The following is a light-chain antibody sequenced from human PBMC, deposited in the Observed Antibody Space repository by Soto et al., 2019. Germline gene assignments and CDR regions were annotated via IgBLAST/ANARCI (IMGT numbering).Light chain of an antibody. V-gene: IGKV3-20*01. J-gene: IGKJ1*01. CDR3: QQYGSSRWT. Sequence: EIVWTQSQGSLSLSPGERATLSCMASQSVSSSYLAWYQQKPGQAPRLRIYGASSRATGIPDRFSASGSATDFTLTISRLEPEDFAVYYCQQYGSSRWTFGQGTKVEIK. CDR1: QSVSSSY. CDR2: GAS.